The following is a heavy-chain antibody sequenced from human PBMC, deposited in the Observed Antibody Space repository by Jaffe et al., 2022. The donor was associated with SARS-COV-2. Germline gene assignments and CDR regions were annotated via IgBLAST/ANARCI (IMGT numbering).Heavy chain of an antibody. J-gene: IGHJ4*02. CDR3: AGVYGGGWYSDY. CDR1: GFSFNRYG. V-gene: IGHV3-48*02. CDR2: ISSSTSTI. D-gene: IGHD6-19*01. Sequence: EVQLVESGGGLVQPGGSLRLSCAASGFSFNRYGMNWVRQAPGKGLEWLSYISSSTSTIYYADSVKGRFTISRDNAKNSLYLQMISLRDEDTAVYYCAGVYGGGWYSDYWGQGTLVTVSS.